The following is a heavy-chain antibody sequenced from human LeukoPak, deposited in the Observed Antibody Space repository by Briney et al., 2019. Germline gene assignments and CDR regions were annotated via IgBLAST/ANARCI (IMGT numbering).Heavy chain of an antibody. CDR3: AKDRGYDILPGDY. CDR2: ISGSGGST. D-gene: IGHD3-9*01. CDR1: GFTFSSYA. V-gene: IGHV3-23*01. J-gene: IGHJ4*02. Sequence: GGSLRLSCAASGFTFSSYAMSWVRQAPGKGLEWVSAISGSGGSTYYADSVKGRFTISRDNSKNTLYPQMNSLRAEDTAVYYCAKDRGYDILPGDYWGQGTLVTVSS.